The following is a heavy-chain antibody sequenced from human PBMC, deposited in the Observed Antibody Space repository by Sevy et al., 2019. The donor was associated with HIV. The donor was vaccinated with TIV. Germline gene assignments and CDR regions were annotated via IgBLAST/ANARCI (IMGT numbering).Heavy chain of an antibody. CDR2: ISDSGGSS. J-gene: IGHJ4*02. V-gene: IGHV3-23*01. CDR3: AKAEKWFGEIYGSY. Sequence: GGSLRLSCAASGFTFSSYAMTWVRQAPGKGLEWVAAISDSGGSSYHGDSVKGRFTISRDNSKNALYLQMNSLRAEDTAVYFCAKAEKWFGEIYGSYWGQGTLVTVSS. CDR1: GFTFSSYA. D-gene: IGHD3-10*01.